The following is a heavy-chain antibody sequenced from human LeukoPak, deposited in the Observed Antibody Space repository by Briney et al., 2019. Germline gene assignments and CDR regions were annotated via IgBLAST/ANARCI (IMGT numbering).Heavy chain of an antibody. V-gene: IGHV4-59*11. CDR2: IYSSGGT. CDR1: NGSLSSHY. D-gene: IGHD6-6*01. CDR3: VRLEVAARTYWFDS. J-gene: IGHJ5*01. Sequence: SETLSLTCTVSNGSLSSHYWGWIRQPPGKRLEWIGYIYSSGGTTYNPSHKSRLTMSVDTSKNQFSLNLRSVTAADTAVYHCVRLEVAARTYWFDSWGLGTLVTVSS.